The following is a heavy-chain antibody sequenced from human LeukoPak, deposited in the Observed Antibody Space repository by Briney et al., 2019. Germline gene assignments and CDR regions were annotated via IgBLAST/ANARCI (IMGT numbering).Heavy chain of an antibody. J-gene: IGHJ5*02. CDR1: GFTFSNAW. CDR2: IRSNSDGGTI. Sequence: GGSLRLSCATSGFTFSNAWMNWVRQAPGKGLEWVGRIRSNSDGGTIDYAAPVQGRFTLSRDDSKTTLYLQMNSLQTEDTAVYYCATDFYDSTWGQGTLVTVSS. V-gene: IGHV3-15*07. D-gene: IGHD3-22*01. CDR3: ATDFYDST.